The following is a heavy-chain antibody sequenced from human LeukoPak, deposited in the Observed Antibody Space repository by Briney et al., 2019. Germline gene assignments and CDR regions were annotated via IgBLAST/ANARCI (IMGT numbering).Heavy chain of an antibody. CDR3: ASGKYSSSSSGFDY. Sequence: GGSLRLSCAASGFTYSSYWMSWVRQAPGKGLEWVANIKEDGSDKYYVDSVKGRFTISRDNAKNSLYLQMNSLRVEDTAVYYCASGKYSSSSSGFDYWGQGTLVTVSS. J-gene: IGHJ4*02. V-gene: IGHV3-7*01. CDR2: IKEDGSDK. D-gene: IGHD6-6*01. CDR1: GFTYSSYW.